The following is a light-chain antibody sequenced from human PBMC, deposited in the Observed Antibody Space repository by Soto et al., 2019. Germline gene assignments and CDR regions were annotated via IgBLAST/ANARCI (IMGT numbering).Light chain of an antibody. CDR1: QSVTNNF. Sequence: ENVLTQSPGILSLSPGERATLSCRASQSVTNNFFAWYQQKPGQAPRLLIYSISSRATGIPDRFSASGSGTDFTLSISRLEPEDFVVYYCQQYSTLPHTFGQGTKLEV. CDR2: SIS. CDR3: QQYSTLPHT. V-gene: IGKV3-20*01. J-gene: IGKJ2*01.